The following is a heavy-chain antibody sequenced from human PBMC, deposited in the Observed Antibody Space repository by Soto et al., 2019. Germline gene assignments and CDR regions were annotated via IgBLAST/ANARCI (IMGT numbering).Heavy chain of an antibody. CDR2: IWYDGSNK. J-gene: IGHJ6*02. V-gene: IGHV3-33*01. CDR3: ARGGQGLAPYALDV. D-gene: IGHD6-19*01. CDR1: GFTFSGHA. Sequence: QVQLVESGGGVAQPGRSLRLSCTVSGFTFSGHAMHWVRQAPGKGLEWVTQIWYDGSNKYYAQSVKGRFTISRDNSKNTLYLQMNSLGVEDTAVYYCARGGQGLAPYALDVWGQGTSVTVSS.